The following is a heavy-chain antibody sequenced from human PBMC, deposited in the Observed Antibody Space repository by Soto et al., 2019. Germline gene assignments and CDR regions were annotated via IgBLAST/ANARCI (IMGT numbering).Heavy chain of an antibody. D-gene: IGHD6-6*01. CDR1: GGSISSSSYY. Sequence: SETLSLPCTGSGGSISSSSYYWGWIRQPPGKGLEWIGSIYYSGSTYYNPSLKSRVTISVDTSKNQFSLKLSSVTAADTAVYYCARHESTAAPAIAARLLNYFDYWGQGTLVTVSS. J-gene: IGHJ4*02. CDR3: ARHESTAAPAIAARLLNYFDY. CDR2: IYYSGST. V-gene: IGHV4-39*01.